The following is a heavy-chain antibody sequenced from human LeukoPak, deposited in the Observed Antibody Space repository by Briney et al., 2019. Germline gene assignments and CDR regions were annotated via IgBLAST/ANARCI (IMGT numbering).Heavy chain of an antibody. J-gene: IGHJ5*02. CDR2: IYYSGST. V-gene: IGHV4-59*05. CDR3: ARDELPITMVRGVRGFDP. D-gene: IGHD3-10*01. Sequence: SETLSLTCTVSGGSISSYYWSWIRQPPGKGLEWIGSIYYSGSTYYNPSLKSRVTISVDTSKNQFSLKLSSVTAADTAVYYCARDELPITMVRGVRGFDPWGQGTLVTVSS. CDR1: GGSISSYY.